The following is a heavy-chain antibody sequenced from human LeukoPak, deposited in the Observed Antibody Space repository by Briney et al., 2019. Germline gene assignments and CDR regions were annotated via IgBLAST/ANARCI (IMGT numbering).Heavy chain of an antibody. J-gene: IGHJ4*02. CDR1: GFTFSSYA. Sequence: GGSLRLSCAASGFTFSSYAMHWVRQAPGKGLEYVSAISSNGGSTYYANSVKGRFTISRDNSKNTLYLQMGSLRAEDMAVYYCARDSRITMIVVVIHYWGQGTLVTVSS. CDR2: ISSNGGST. CDR3: ARDSRITMIVVVIHY. V-gene: IGHV3-64*01. D-gene: IGHD3-22*01.